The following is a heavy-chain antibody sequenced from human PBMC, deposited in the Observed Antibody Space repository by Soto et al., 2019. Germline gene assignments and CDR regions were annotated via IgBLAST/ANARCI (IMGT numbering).Heavy chain of an antibody. CDR2: ISSSGSTI. J-gene: IGHJ6*02. D-gene: IGHD2-15*01. CDR1: GFTFSDYY. Sequence: PGGSLRLSCAASGFTFSDYYMSWIRQAPGKGLEWVSYISSSGSTIYYADSVKGRFTISRDNAKNSLYLQMNSLRAEDTAVYYCARDLDRKEYCSGGSCYSWDYYYGMDVWGQGTTVTVSS. V-gene: IGHV3-11*01. CDR3: ARDLDRKEYCSGGSCYSWDYYYGMDV.